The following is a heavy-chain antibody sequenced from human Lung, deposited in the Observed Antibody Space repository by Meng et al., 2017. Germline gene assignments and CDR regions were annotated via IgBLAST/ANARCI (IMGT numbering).Heavy chain of an antibody. Sequence: VQLVESGAEVKKPGASVKVSCTPSGYNFPDYYIHWVRRAPGQGLEWMGRINPKSGDTHYAQRFQGRVTMTGDTSISTAYMELSVLRSDDTAMYYCARDEDISAAGKLFGDYWGQGTLVTVSS. J-gene: IGHJ4*02. V-gene: IGHV1-2*06. CDR2: INPKSGDT. CDR1: GYNFPDYY. CDR3: ARDEDISAAGKLFGDY. D-gene: IGHD6-13*01.